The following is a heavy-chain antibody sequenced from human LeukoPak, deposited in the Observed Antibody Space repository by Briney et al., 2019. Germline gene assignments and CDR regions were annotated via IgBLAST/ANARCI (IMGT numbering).Heavy chain of an antibody. CDR3: VKRLTLGDLSIKGAFAL. V-gene: IGHV3-53*01. CDR2: IYNDGGT. Sequence: GGSLRLSCAASGFTVSSNYMSWVRQGPGKGLEWVALIYNDGGTHYTDSVMGRFTISRDTSRNTLFLQMNSLRVEDSAMYYCVKRLTLGDLSIKGAFALWGQGTMVTVAS. J-gene: IGHJ3*01. CDR1: GFTVSSNY. D-gene: IGHD3-16*02.